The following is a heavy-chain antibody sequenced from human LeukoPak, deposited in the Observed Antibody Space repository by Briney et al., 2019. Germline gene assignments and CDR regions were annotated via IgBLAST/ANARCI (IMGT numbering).Heavy chain of an antibody. CDR3: ARGSSGYFDY. V-gene: IGHV4-39*07. CDR2: IHYSGST. J-gene: IGHJ4*02. Sequence: PSETLSLTCTVSGGSISSTTYYWGWIRQPPGKRLEWIGSIHYSGSTYYNPSLESRVTISTDTSKNQFSLKLSSVTAADTAVYYCARGSSGYFDYWGQGTLVTVSS. CDR1: GGSISSTTYY. D-gene: IGHD3-22*01.